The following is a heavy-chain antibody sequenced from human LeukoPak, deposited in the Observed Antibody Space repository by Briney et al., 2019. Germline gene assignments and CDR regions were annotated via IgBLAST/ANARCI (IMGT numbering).Heavy chain of an antibody. CDR2: ISGSGGGT. J-gene: IGHJ4*02. CDR1: GFTFSSYV. CDR3: ARRGAAGTYYFDY. Sequence: PGGSLRLSCAASGFTFSSYVMSWVRQVPGKGLEWVSAISGSGGGTYYADSVKGRFTISRDNSKNTLYLQTTSLRAEDTALYYCARRGAAGTYYFDYWGQGTLVTASS. D-gene: IGHD6-13*01. V-gene: IGHV3-23*01.